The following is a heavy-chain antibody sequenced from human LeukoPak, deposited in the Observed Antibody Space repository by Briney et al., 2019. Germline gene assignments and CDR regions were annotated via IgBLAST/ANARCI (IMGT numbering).Heavy chain of an antibody. CDR3: ARGKPNWNPPDY. CDR2: IYNTMST. D-gene: IGHD1-1*01. V-gene: IGHV4-59*08. Sequence: PSETLSLTCTVSLDSLTSNFWNWIRQPPGKGLEWIGYIYNTMSTSYNPSLKSRATISGQIYKNQFSLKLNSETCAHTCGYYCARGKPNWNPPDYWGQGILVTVSS. J-gene: IGHJ4*02. CDR1: LDSLTSNF.